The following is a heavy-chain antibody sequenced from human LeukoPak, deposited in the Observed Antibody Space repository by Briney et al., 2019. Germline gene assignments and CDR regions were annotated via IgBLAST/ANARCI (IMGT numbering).Heavy chain of an antibody. CDR1: GFTFSSYS. D-gene: IGHD3-10*01. CDR3: ARDLFPPDYYGSGSYLSPTNRYYYYMDV. J-gene: IGHJ6*03. V-gene: IGHV3-48*01. CDR2: ISSSSSTI. Sequence: PGGSLRLSCAASGFTFSSYSMNWVRQAPGKGLEGVSYISSSSSTIYYADSVKGPFTMSRDTAKNYLYLQMNSLRAEDTAVYYCARDLFPPDYYGSGSYLSPTNRYYYYMDVWGKGTTVTVSS.